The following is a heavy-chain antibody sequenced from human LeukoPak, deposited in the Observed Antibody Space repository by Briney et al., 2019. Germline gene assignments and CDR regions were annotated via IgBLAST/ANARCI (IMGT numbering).Heavy chain of an antibody. D-gene: IGHD3-22*01. CDR2: ISSSSSTI. Sequence: GGSLRLSCAASGFTFSSYNMNWVRQAPGKGLEWVSYISSSSSTIYYADSVKDRFTISRDNAKNSLYLQMNSLRDEDTAVYYCARVLYDSSGFYYAADYWGQGTLVTVSS. J-gene: IGHJ4*02. CDR1: GFTFSSYN. V-gene: IGHV3-48*02. CDR3: ARVLYDSSGFYYAADY.